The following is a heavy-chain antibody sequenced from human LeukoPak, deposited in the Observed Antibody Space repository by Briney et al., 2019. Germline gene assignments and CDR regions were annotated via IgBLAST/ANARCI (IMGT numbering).Heavy chain of an antibody. D-gene: IGHD3-10*01. CDR3: ARGKTRRITMVRGATRLTYDAFDI. CDR2: IYTSGST. J-gene: IGHJ3*02. V-gene: IGHV4-61*02. CDR1: GGSISSGSYY. Sequence: SETLSLTCTVSGGSISSGSYYWSWIRQPAGKGLEWIGRIYTSGSTNYNPSLKSRVTISVDTSKNQFSLKLSSVTAADTAVYYCARGKTRRITMVRGATRLTYDAFDIWGRGTMVTVSS.